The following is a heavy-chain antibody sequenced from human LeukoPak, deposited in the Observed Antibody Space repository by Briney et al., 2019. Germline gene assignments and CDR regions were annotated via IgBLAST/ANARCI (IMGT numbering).Heavy chain of an antibody. CDR1: GGSISSYY. CDR2: IYTSGST. CDR3: ARSTIFGVVPIGSYYYYMDV. J-gene: IGHJ6*03. V-gene: IGHV4-4*07. D-gene: IGHD3-3*01. Sequence: SETLSLTCTVSGGSISSYYWSWIRQPAGKGLEWIGRIYTSGSTNYKPSLKSRVTISVDTSKNQFSLTRGSVTAPDTAVYYCARSTIFGVVPIGSYYYYMDVWGKGTTVTVSS.